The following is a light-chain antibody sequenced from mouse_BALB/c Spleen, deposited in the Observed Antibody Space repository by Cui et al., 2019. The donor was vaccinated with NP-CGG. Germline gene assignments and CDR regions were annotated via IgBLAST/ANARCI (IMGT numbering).Light chain of an antibody. J-gene: IGLJ1*01. CDR2: GTN. CDR1: TGAFTTSNY. V-gene: IGLV1*01. Sequence: QAVVTQESAPTTSPGETDTLTCHSSTGAFTTSNYANWVQEKPDHLFTGLIGGTNNRVPGVPAIFSGSLIGDKAALTITGAQTEDEAIYFCALWYSNHWVFGGGTKLTVL. CDR3: ALWYSNHWV.